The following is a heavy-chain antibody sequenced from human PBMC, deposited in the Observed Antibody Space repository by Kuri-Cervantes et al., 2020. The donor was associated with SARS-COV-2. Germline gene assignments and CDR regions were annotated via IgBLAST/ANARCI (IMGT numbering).Heavy chain of an antibody. CDR3: ARGPTPYGDYVH. J-gene: IGHJ4*02. D-gene: IGHD4-17*01. V-gene: IGHV3-74*01. CDR2: INSDGSST. CDR1: GFTFSSYW. Sequence: LSLTCAASGFTFSSYWMHWVRQAPGKGLVWVSRINSDGSSTSYADSVKGRFTISRDNAKNTLYLQMNSLRAGDTAVYYCARGPTPYGDYVHWGQGTLVTVSS.